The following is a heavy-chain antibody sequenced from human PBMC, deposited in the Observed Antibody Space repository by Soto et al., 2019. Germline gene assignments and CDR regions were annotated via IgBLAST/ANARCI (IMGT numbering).Heavy chain of an antibody. CDR1: CGSIRGDGYY. J-gene: IGHJ4*02. Sequence: LSLSCTVSCGSIRGDGYYWSWIRQSPGKGLEWIEYIYSRGDTDSTSSLRSRITILMDTSKSQFSLQLRSVTAADTAVYYCARGEASTGSYYFADWGRGTLVTVSS. CDR2: IYSRGDT. D-gene: IGHD1-26*01. V-gene: IGHV4-31*03. CDR3: ARGEASTGSYYFAD.